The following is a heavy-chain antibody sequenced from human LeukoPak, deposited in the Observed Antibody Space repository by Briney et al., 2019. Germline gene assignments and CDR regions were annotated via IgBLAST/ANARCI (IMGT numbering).Heavy chain of an antibody. CDR1: GGSIYRNNYY. D-gene: IGHD2-2*01. V-gene: IGHV4-39*01. J-gene: IGHJ6*02. CDR3: ARHDCVTSSCVYFYGMDV. CDR2: IFHSGRT. Sequence: SETLSLTCTVSGGSIYRNNYYWGWIRQPPGKGLEWIGNIFHSGRTYYNPSLKSRVTISVDTSKNQFSLKLSSVTAADTAVYYCARHDCVTSSCVYFYGMDVWGQGTTVTVSS.